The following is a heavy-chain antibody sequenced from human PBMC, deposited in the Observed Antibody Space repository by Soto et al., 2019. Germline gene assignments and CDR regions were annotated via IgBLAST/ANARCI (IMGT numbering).Heavy chain of an antibody. CDR3: AEVLSWYSSSWSTLGYFDY. CDR2: ISGSGGST. D-gene: IGHD6-13*01. V-gene: IGHV3-23*01. J-gene: IGHJ4*02. Sequence: EVQLLESGGGLVQPGGSLRLSCAASGFTFSSDAMSWVRQAPGKGLEWVSAISGSGGSTYYADSVKGRFTISRDNSKNTLYLQMNSLRAEDTAVYYCAEVLSWYSSSWSTLGYFDYWGQGTLVTVSS. CDR1: GFTFSSDA.